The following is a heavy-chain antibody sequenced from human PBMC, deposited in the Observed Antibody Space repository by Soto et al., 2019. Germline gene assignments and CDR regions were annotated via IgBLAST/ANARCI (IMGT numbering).Heavy chain of an antibody. Sequence: PGGSLRLSCAASGFTFRDHWMHWVRQAPGKGLVWVSRINSDGSTTTYVDSVKGRFTISRDNAKNSLYLQMNSLRGEDTAVYYCARENYFDYWGQGTQVTV. CDR3: ARENYFDY. CDR2: INSDGSTT. J-gene: IGHJ4*02. V-gene: IGHV3-74*01. CDR1: GFTFRDHW.